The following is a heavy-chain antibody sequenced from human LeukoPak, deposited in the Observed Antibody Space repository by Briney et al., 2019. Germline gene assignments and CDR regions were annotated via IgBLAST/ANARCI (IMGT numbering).Heavy chain of an antibody. V-gene: IGHV1-18*01. Sequence: ASVKVSCKASGYTFTSYGISWVRQAPGQGLEWMGWISAYNGNTNYAQKLRGRVTMTTDTSTSTAYMELRSLRSDDTAVYYCAREVGSGWYDYYYYMDVWGKGTTVTVSS. CDR1: GYTFTSYG. CDR3: AREVGSGWYDYYYYMDV. D-gene: IGHD6-19*01. CDR2: ISAYNGNT. J-gene: IGHJ6*03.